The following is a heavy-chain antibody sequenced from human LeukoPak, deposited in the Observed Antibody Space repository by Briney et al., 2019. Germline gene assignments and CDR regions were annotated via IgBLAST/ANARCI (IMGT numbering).Heavy chain of an antibody. CDR3: ARAARAVAGQTPFDY. CDR2: INHSGST. V-gene: IGHV4-34*01. J-gene: IGHJ4*02. CDR1: GGSFSGYY. D-gene: IGHD6-19*01. Sequence: SETLSLTCAVYGGSFSGYYWSWIRQPPGKGLEWIGEINHSGSTNYNPSLKGRVTISVDTSKNQFSLKLSSVTAADTAVYYCARAARAVAGQTPFDYWGQGTLVTVSS.